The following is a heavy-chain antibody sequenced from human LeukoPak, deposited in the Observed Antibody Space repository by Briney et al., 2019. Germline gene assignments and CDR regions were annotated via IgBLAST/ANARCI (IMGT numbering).Heavy chain of an antibody. D-gene: IGHD4-11*01. CDR3: AKDGSTVTTIDY. CDR2: ISYDGSNK. Sequence: GGSLRLSCAASGFTFSSYGMHWVRQAPGKGLEWVAVISYDGSNKYYADSVKGRFTISRDNSKNTLYLQMNSLRAEDTAVYHCAKDGSTVTTIDYWGQGTLVTVSS. CDR1: GFTFSSYG. V-gene: IGHV3-30*18. J-gene: IGHJ4*02.